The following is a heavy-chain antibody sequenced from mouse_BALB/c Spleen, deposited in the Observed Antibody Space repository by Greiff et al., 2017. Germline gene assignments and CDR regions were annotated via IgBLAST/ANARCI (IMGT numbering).Heavy chain of an antibody. J-gene: IGHJ3*01. V-gene: IGHV7-3*02. CDR3: AEMGGYYAFAY. CDR2: IRNKANGYTT. D-gene: IGHD2-3*01. CDR1: GFTFTDYY. Sequence: DVMLVESGGGLVQPGGSLRLSCATSGFTFTDYYMSWVRQPPGKALEWLGFIRNKANGYTTEYSASVKGRFTISRDNSQSILYLQMNTLRAEDSATYYCAEMGGYYAFAYWGQGTLVTVSA.